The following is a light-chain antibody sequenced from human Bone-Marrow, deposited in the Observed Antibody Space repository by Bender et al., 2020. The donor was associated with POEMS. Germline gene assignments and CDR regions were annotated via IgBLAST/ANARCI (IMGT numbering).Light chain of an antibody. Sequence: QSALTQPASVSGSPGQSITISCTGTSSDVGAYTDVSWYQHHPGLSPKLIIHDVSNRPSGVSNRFPGSKSGNTASLTISGLQAEDEADYYCCSYTFDTVLLGGGTKLTVL. J-gene: IGLJ2*01. CDR3: CSYTFDTVL. CDR1: SSDVGAYTD. CDR2: DVS. V-gene: IGLV2-14*03.